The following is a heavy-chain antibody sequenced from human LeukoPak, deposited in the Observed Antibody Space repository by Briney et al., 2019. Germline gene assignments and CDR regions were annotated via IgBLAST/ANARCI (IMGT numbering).Heavy chain of an antibody. CDR3: ARGSSWNTHEYYFDY. D-gene: IGHD6-13*01. CDR2: IYYSGST. CDR1: GGSISSSSYY. V-gene: IGHV4-39*07. Sequence: SQTLSLTCTVSGGSISSSSYYWGWIRQPPGKGLEWIGSIYYSGSTYYNPSLKSRVTISVDTSKNQFSLKLSSVTAADTAVYYCARGSSWNTHEYYFDYWGQGTLVTVSS. J-gene: IGHJ4*02.